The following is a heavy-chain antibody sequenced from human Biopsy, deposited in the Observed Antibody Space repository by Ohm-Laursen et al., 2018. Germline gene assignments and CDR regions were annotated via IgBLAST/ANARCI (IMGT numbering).Heavy chain of an antibody. CDR1: GFTFSSCD. J-gene: IGHJ5*02. V-gene: IGHV3-13*01. CDR2: IGTAADI. CDR3: ARGTFRYDSSGYSWLDP. Sequence: GSLRLSCAASGFTFSSCDMHWVRQVPGKGLEWVSAIGTAADIYYSGSVKGRFTISRENAKNSLYLQMNSLRAGDTAVYYCARGTFRYDSSGYSWLDPWGQGTLVTVSS. D-gene: IGHD3-22*01.